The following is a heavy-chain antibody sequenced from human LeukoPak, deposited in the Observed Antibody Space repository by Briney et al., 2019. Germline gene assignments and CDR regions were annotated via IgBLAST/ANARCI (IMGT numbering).Heavy chain of an antibody. J-gene: IGHJ4*02. V-gene: IGHV1-2*02. CDR1: GYTFTGYY. CDR3: ARDAYSSSSGVYFDY. Sequence: ASVKVSCKASGYTFTGYYMHWVRQAPGQGLEWMGWINPNSGGTNYAQKFQGRVTMTRDTSISTAYMELSRLSSDDTAVYYCARDAYSSSSGVYFDYWGQGTLVTVSS. D-gene: IGHD6-6*01. CDR2: INPNSGGT.